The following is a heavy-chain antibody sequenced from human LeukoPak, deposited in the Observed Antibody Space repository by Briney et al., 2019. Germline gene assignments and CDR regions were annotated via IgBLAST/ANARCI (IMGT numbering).Heavy chain of an antibody. D-gene: IGHD2-2*01. CDR2: INYSGIT. V-gene: IGHV4-59*01. Sequence: SETLSLTCTVSGPSISSFYWSWIRQPPGKGLEWVGSINYSGITNYNPSLKSRVTMSIGTSKNQVSLRLNSVTAADTAVYYCARVVCSSTSCYNWFDPWGQGTLVTVSS. J-gene: IGHJ5*02. CDR1: GPSISSFY. CDR3: ARVVCSSTSCYNWFDP.